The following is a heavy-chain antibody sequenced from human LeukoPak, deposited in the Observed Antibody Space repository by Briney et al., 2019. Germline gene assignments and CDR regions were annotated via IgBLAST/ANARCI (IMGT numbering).Heavy chain of an antibody. CDR2: IYHSGST. Sequence: SETLSLTCTVSGYSISSGYYWGWIRQPPGKGLEWIGSIYHSGSTYYNPSLKSRVTISVDTSKNQFSLKLRSVTAADTAVYYCARAVEGGYSSSSWGYYYYMDVWGRGTTVTVSS. CDR1: GYSISSGYY. J-gene: IGHJ6*03. D-gene: IGHD6-6*01. CDR3: ARAVEGGYSSSSWGYYYYMDV. V-gene: IGHV4-38-2*02.